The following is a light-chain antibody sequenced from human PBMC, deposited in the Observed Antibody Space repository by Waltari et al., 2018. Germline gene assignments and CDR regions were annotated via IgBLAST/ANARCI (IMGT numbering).Light chain of an antibody. CDR2: LGS. J-gene: IGKJ1*01. Sequence: DIVMTQSPLSLPVTPGEPASISCRSSQSLMHRNGHNYLDWYLQKPGQSPQLLFYLGSTRASGVPDRFSASGSGTDVTLKISRVEAEDVGGYYCMQSLQALWTFGQGTKVEIK. CDR3: MQSLQALWT. V-gene: IGKV2-28*01. CDR1: QSLMHRNGHNY.